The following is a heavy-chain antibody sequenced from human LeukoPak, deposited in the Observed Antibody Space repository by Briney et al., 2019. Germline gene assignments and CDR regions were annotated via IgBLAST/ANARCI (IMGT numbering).Heavy chain of an antibody. J-gene: IGHJ4*03. CDR3: ARGGSGWYFDY. CDR1: GYSFTNYW. V-gene: IGHV5-51*01. Sequence: GESLKISCKGSGYSFTNYWIGWVRQMPGKGLEYMGIIYTVDSDTKYNPSFQGQVTISVDKSINTAYLQWTSLKASDTAMYYCARGGSGWYFDYRGHGSLVTVSS. D-gene: IGHD6-19*01. CDR2: IYTVDSDT.